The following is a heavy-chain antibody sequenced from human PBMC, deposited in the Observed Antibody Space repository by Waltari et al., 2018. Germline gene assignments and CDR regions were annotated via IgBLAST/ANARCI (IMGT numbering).Heavy chain of an antibody. Sequence: EVQLVESGGGWVQPGGSLRLSCAASGFTFSSYAMRWVRQAPGKGLEWVSAISGSGGSIYYADSGKGRFTISRDNAKNTLYLQMNSLRAEDTAVYYCAKRGIVVVLGYWGQGTLVTVSS. J-gene: IGHJ4*02. CDR3: AKRGIVVVLGY. CDR1: GFTFSSYA. D-gene: IGHD3-22*01. CDR2: ISGSGGSI. V-gene: IGHV3-23*04.